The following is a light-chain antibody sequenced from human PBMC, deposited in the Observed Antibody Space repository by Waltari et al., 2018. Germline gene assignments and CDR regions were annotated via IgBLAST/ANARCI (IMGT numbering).Light chain of an antibody. CDR3: QQRTNWPLT. CDR2: DAS. J-gene: IGKJ4*01. V-gene: IGKV3-11*01. Sequence: EIVLTQSPATLSLSPGERATLSCRASQSVSSYLAWFQKKPGQAPRLLIYDASNRATGIPARFSGSGSWTDFTLTISSLEPEDFAVYYCQQRTNWPLTFGGGTKVEIK. CDR1: QSVSSY.